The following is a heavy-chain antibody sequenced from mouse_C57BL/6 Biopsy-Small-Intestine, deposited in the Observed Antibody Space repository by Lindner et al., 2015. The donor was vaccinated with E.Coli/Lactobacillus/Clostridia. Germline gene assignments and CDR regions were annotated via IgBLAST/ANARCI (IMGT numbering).Heavy chain of an antibody. V-gene: IGHV1-31*01. CDR3: ARSEGSSGFFDY. CDR2: ISPNTGIS. Sequence: VQLQESGPELVKPGASVKISCKASGYSSTGYYMHWVKQSHGNILDWFGYISPNTGISSYNQRFRGKATLTIDKSSSTAYMELRSLTSEDSAVYYCARSEGSSGFFDYWGQGTTLTVSS. D-gene: IGHD3-2*02. CDR1: GYSSTGYY. J-gene: IGHJ2*01.